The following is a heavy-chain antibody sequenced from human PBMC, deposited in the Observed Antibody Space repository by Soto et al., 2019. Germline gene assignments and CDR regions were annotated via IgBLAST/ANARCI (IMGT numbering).Heavy chain of an antibody. D-gene: IGHD5-18*01. J-gene: IGHJ6*02. CDR1: GYTSTSYY. Sequence: GASVKVSCKASGYTSTSYYMHWVRQAPGQGLEWMGIINPSGGSTSYAQKFQGRVTMTRDTSTSTVYMELSSLRSEDTAVYYCARPTAMGNYYYYGMDVWGQGTTVTVS. CDR3: ARPTAMGNYYYYGMDV. CDR2: INPSGGST. V-gene: IGHV1-46*01.